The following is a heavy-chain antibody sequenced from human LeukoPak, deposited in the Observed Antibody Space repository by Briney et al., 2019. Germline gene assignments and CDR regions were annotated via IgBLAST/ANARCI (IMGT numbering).Heavy chain of an antibody. CDR1: GGSFSGYY. CDR3: ARGPAYDSSGYYQYYYYYMDV. J-gene: IGHJ6*03. CDR2: INRSGST. Sequence: SETLSPTCAVYGGSFSGYYWSWIRQPPGKGLEWIGEINRSGSTNYNPSLKSRVTISVDTSKNQFSLKLSSVTAADTAVYYCARGPAYDSSGYYQYYYYYMDVWGKGTTVTVSS. D-gene: IGHD3-22*01. V-gene: IGHV4-34*01.